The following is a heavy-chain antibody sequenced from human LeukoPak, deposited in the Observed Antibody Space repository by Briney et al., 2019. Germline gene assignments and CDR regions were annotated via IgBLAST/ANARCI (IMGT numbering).Heavy chain of an antibody. V-gene: IGHV5-51*01. CDR3: ARSRITMIVVYDAFDI. CDR1: GYSFTSYW. D-gene: IGHD3-22*01. CDR2: IYPGDSDT. J-gene: IGHJ3*02. Sequence: GESLKISCKGSGYSFTSYWIGWVRQMPGKGLEWMGIIYPGDSDTRYSPSFQGQVTTSADKSISTAYLQWSSLKASDTAMYYCARSRITMIVVYDAFDIWGQGTMVTVSS.